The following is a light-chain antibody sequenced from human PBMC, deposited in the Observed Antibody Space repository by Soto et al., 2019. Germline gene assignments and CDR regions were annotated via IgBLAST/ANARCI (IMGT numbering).Light chain of an antibody. CDR2: DAS. CDR3: QQYDDLPFT. CDR1: QDISNF. J-gene: IGKJ3*01. V-gene: IGKV1-33*01. Sequence: DIPMTQSPSSLSASVGDRVTVTCQASQDISNFLNWYQQKPGRAPRLLIYDASNLETGVPSRFSGSGSGTHFTFTITSLQPEDFATYYCQQYDDLPFTFGPGTMVDFK.